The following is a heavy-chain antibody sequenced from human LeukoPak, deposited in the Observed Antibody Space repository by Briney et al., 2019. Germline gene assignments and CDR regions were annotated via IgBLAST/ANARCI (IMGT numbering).Heavy chain of an antibody. D-gene: IGHD3-10*01. Sequence: SETLSLTCTVSGGSISSFYWNWIRQPPVKGLEWIGHIYYNGSTNYSPSLRSRATMSADTSKNQFSLKLTSVTAADTAVYYCARQSYGDYFAYWGQGILVTVSS. CDR1: GGSISSFY. CDR3: ARQSYGDYFAY. J-gene: IGHJ4*02. CDR2: IYYNGST. V-gene: IGHV4-59*08.